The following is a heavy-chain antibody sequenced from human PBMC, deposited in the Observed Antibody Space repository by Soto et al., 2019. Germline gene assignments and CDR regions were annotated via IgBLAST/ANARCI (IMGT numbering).Heavy chain of an antibody. CDR2: FYYSGST. CDR3: ARLVDYGSGSYLSETTFDY. J-gene: IGHJ4*02. CDR1: GGSISSSSYY. Sequence: SETLSLTCTVSGGSISSSSYYWGWIRQSPGKGLEWIGSFYYSGSTYYSPSLKSRVTVSGDTSKKQISLKLSSVTAADTAVYYCARLVDYGSGSYLSETTFDYWGQGTLVTVSS. D-gene: IGHD3-10*01. V-gene: IGHV4-39*01.